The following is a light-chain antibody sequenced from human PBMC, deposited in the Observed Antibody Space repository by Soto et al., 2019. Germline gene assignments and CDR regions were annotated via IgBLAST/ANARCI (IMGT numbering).Light chain of an antibody. CDR1: TGAVTSGHY. CDR3: FLSYSGVRPWV. V-gene: IGLV7-46*01. CDR2: DTS. Sequence: QAVVTQEPSLTVSPGGTVTLTCGSSTGAVTSGHYPYWFQQKPGQAPRTLIYDTSNKHSWTPARFSGSLLGGKAALTLSGAQPEDEAEYYCFLSYSGVRPWVFGGGTQLTVL. J-gene: IGLJ3*02.